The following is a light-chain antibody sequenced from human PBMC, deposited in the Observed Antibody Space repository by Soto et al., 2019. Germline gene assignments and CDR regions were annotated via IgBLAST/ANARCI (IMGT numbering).Light chain of an antibody. V-gene: IGLV2-11*01. J-gene: IGLJ3*02. CDR3: CSYAGSYTWV. CDR2: DVS. CDR1: SSDVGAYNY. Sequence: QSALTQPRSVSGSPGQSVTISCTGTSSDVGAYNYVSWYQQHPGRAPKLMLYDVSKRPSGVPDRFSGSKSGNTASLTISGLQAEDEADYYCCSYAGSYTWVFGGGTQLTVL.